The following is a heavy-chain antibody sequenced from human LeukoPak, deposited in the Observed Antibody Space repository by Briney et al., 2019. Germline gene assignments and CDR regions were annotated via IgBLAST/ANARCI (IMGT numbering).Heavy chain of an antibody. J-gene: IGHJ3*02. V-gene: IGHV3-20*04. CDR3: ARVRITMIVVSRSGASDI. D-gene: IGHD3-22*01. CDR2: INWNGGST. Sequence: TGGSLRLSCAASGFTFDDYGMSWVRQAPGKGLEWVSGINWNGGSTGYADSVKGRFTISRDNAKNSLYLQMNSLRAEDTALYYCARVRITMIVVSRSGASDIWGQGTMVTVSS. CDR1: GFTFDDYG.